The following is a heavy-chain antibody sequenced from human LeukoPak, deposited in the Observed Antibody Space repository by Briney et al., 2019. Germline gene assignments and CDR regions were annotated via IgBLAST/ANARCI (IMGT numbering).Heavy chain of an antibody. J-gene: IGHJ4*02. D-gene: IGHD3-16*01. CDR1: DDSITIYY. CDR2: IDHTGST. V-gene: IGHV4-59*12. CDR3: ARGPIAYTPGYYFDY. Sequence: SETPSLTCTVSDDSITIYYWTWIRQPPGKGLEWIGYIDHTGSTNYNPSLNSRVTISRDTSKNHFSLKLSSVTAADTAVYYCARGPIAYTPGYYFDYWGQGTLVTVSS.